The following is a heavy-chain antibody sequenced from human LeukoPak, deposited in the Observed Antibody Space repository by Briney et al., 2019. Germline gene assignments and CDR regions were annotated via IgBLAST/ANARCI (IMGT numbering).Heavy chain of an antibody. CDR1: AGSISSYY. CDR2: IYTSGST. Sequence: SETLSLTCTVSAGSISSYYWSWIRQPPGKGLEWIGYIYTSGSTNYNPSLKSRVTISVDTSKNQFSLKLSPVTAADTAVYYCARLTAARYYYYYYYMDVWGKGTTVTVSS. CDR3: ARLTAARYYYYYYYMDV. J-gene: IGHJ6*03. V-gene: IGHV4-4*09. D-gene: IGHD6-6*01.